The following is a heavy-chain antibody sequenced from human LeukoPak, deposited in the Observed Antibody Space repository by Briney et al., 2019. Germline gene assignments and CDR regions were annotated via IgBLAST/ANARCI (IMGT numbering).Heavy chain of an antibody. CDR1: GGSISTGSYY. CDR2: IYYSGST. CDR3: ARDFPNGVYGY. V-gene: IGHV4-61*01. D-gene: IGHD7-27*01. J-gene: IGHJ4*02. Sequence: SETLSLTCTVSGGSISTGSYYWGWVRQPPGKGLEWIGYIYYSGSTNYNPSLKSRVTISVDTSKNQFSLKLSSVTAADTAVYYCARDFPNGVYGYWGQGTLVTVSS.